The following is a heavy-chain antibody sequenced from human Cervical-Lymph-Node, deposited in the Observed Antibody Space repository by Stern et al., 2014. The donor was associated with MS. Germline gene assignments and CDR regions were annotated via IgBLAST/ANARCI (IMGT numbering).Heavy chain of an antibody. D-gene: IGHD4-17*01. V-gene: IGHV3-21*01. J-gene: IGHJ4*02. CDR2: ISNNSTHT. CDR1: GFTFSHYS. Sequence: EVQLVESGGGLVKPGESLRRSCDASGFTFSHYSINWVRQAPGQGLEWISSISNNSTHTYYADSVEGRFTISRDSAKDSVSLHMVSLRAEDTAVYYCARARVGDYARSPHLDSWGQGTLVTVSS. CDR3: ARARVGDYARSPHLDS.